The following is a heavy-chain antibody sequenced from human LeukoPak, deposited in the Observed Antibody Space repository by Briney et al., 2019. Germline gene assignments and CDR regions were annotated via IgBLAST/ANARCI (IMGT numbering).Heavy chain of an antibody. D-gene: IGHD3-22*01. V-gene: IGHV4-59*08. Sequence: SETLSLTCTVSGGSISSYYWSWIRQPPGKGLEWIGYIYYSGSTNYNPSLKSRVTISVDTSKNQSSLKLSSVTAADTAVYYCARLKDDSSGYYYFHYFDYWGQGALVTVSS. J-gene: IGHJ4*02. CDR3: ARLKDDSSGYYYFHYFDY. CDR2: IYYSGST. CDR1: GGSISSYY.